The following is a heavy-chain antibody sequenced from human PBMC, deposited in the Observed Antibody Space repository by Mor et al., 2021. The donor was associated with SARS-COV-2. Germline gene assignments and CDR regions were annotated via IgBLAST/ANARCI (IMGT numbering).Heavy chain of an antibody. V-gene: IGHV3-33*01. CDR3: ARDYYYDSSGHTRFDI. CDR2: LWYDGSNR. D-gene: IGHD3-22*01. Sequence: YGIHWVRQAPGKGLEWVAVLWYDGSNRYYADSVKGRFTISRDNSKNTLYLQMNSLRAEDTAAYYCARDYYYDSSGHTRFDI. CDR1: YG. J-gene: IGHJ3*02.